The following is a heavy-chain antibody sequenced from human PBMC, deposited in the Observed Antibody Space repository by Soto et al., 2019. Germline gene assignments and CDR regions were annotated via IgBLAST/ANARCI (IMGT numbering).Heavy chain of an antibody. Sequence: VQLVESGGGVVQPGRSLRLLCEASGFTFSRYGMRWVRQAPGMGLEWVAVISWDGRAQYYGDSVRGRFTISRDNSQSTLYLQMNSLRTEDTGIYYCAKETIQVGGPNYFDYWGQGVPVTVSS. J-gene: IGHJ4*02. CDR3: AKETIQVGGPNYFDY. CDR2: ISWDGRAQ. V-gene: IGHV3-30*18. CDR1: GFTFSRYG. D-gene: IGHD1-1*01.